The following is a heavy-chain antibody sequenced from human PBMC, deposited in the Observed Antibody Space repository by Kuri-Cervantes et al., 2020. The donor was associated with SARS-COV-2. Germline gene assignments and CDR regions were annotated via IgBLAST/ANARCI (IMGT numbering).Heavy chain of an antibody. CDR3: ARGPLYSSSWYDRFDP. Sequence: GGPLRLSCAASGFTFSSYWMHWVRQAPGKGLVWVSRINSDGSSTSYADSVKGRFTISRDNAKNTLYLQMNSLRAEDTAVYYCARGPLYSSSWYDRFDPWGQGTLVTVSS. V-gene: IGHV3-74*01. CDR2: INSDGSST. J-gene: IGHJ5*02. D-gene: IGHD6-13*01. CDR1: GFTFSSYW.